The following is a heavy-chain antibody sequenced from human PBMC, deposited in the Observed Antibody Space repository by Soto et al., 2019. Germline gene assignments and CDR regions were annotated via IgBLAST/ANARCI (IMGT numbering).Heavy chain of an antibody. J-gene: IGHJ4*02. D-gene: IGHD6-13*01. CDR1: GFTFSSYG. V-gene: IGHV3-33*01. CDR2: IWYDGSNK. Sequence: QVQLVESGGGVVQPGRSLRLSCAASGFTFSSYGMHWVRQAPGKGLEGVAVIWYDGSNKYYADSVKGRFTISRDNSKNSLYLQRNSLRAEDTAVYYCARDGSSSPNDYWGQGTLVTVSS. CDR3: ARDGSSSPNDY.